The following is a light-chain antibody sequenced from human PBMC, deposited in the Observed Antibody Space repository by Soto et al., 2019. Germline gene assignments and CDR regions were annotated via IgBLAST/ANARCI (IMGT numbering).Light chain of an antibody. V-gene: IGKV1-9*01. CDR3: QPLNSYPIT. J-gene: IGKJ5*01. CDR1: QGINTF. Sequence: IQLTQSPSSLSASVGDRVTITCLASQGINTFVAWYQQKAGKAPKLLIYAASTLPSWVPSRFSGSGSGTDFTLTISSLQSEDFATYYCQPLNSYPITFGQGTRLEIK. CDR2: AAS.